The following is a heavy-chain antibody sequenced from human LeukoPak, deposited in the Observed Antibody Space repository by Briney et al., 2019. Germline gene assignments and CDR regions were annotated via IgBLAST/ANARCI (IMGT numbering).Heavy chain of an antibody. CDR3: ARVHCGGDCYTLLYYYYYTMDV. CDR1: GFTFSNYW. V-gene: IGHV3-7*05. J-gene: IGHJ6*02. CDR2: IKQDGSER. D-gene: IGHD2-21*02. Sequence: GWSLRLSCVASGFTFSNYWMTWVRQAPGTRLEWVANIKQDGSERYYVDSVKGRFTISRDNAKNSLYLQMNSLRAEDTAVYYCARVHCGGDCYTLLYYYYYTMDVWGQGTTVTVSS.